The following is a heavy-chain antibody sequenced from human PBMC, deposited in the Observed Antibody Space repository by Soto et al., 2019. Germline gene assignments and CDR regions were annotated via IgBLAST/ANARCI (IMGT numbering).Heavy chain of an antibody. CDR1: GYIFTSYD. J-gene: IGHJ6*02. Sequence: ASLKVSCKASGYIFTSYDINWVRQAPGQGLEWMGWISAYNGNTDYAQKFQGRVTMTTDTSTSTAYMELRSLRSDDTAVYYCARQYSSGWYYYYGMDVWGQGTTVNVSS. CDR2: ISAYNGNT. V-gene: IGHV1-18*01. CDR3: ARQYSSGWYYYYGMDV. D-gene: IGHD6-19*01.